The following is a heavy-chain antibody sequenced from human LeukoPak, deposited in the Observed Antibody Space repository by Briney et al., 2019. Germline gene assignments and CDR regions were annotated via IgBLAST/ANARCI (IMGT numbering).Heavy chain of an antibody. CDR3: TKLAWGYVDY. CDR2: IKQDGSEK. V-gene: IGHV3-7*01. J-gene: IGHJ4*02. CDR1: GFTFSNYW. Sequence: GGSLRLSWAASGFTFSNYWMSWVRQAPGKGLEWVANIKQDGSEKYYVDSVKGRFTISRDNAKNSLYLQMNNLRADDTAVYHCTKLAWGYVDYWGQGTLVTVSS. D-gene: IGHD7-27*01.